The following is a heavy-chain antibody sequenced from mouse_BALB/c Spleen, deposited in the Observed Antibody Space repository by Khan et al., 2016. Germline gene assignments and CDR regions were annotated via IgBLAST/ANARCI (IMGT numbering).Heavy chain of an antibody. CDR2: ISYDGSN. CDR1: GYSITSGYY. V-gene: IGHV3-6*02. Sequence: EVQLQESGPGLVKPSQSLSLTCSVTGYSITSGYYWNWIRQFPGNKLEWMGYISYDGSNNYNPSLKNRFSITRDTSRNQFFLKLNSVTTEDTATYSCARGDFGSRRYYFDYWGQGTTLTVSS. D-gene: IGHD1-1*01. CDR3: ARGDFGSRRYYFDY. J-gene: IGHJ2*01.